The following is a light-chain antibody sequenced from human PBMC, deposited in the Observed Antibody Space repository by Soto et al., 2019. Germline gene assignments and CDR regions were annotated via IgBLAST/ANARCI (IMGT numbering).Light chain of an antibody. CDR2: YAS. CDR1: QSVGNN. CDR3: QQYNDWPPIT. J-gene: IGKJ5*01. V-gene: IGKV3-15*01. Sequence: EIMMTQSPGTLSVSPGERATLSCRASQSVGNNVAWYQQKPGQTPRLLMYYASTRATGIPARFSGSGSGTEFTLTITSLQSEDFALYYCQQYNDWPPITFGRGTRLEIK.